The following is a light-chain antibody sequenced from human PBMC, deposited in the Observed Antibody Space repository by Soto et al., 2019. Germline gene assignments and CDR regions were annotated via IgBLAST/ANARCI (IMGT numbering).Light chain of an antibody. J-gene: IGKJ1*01. V-gene: IGKV3-20*01. CDR3: QQYGSSPWT. CDR1: QSVSSSY. CDR2: GAS. Sequence: EIVLTHSPGTLSLSPGERATLSCRAIQSVSSSYLAWYQQKPGQAPRLLIYGASSRATGIPDRFSGSGSGTDFTLTLSRLEPEDFAVYYCQQYGSSPWTFGQGTKV.